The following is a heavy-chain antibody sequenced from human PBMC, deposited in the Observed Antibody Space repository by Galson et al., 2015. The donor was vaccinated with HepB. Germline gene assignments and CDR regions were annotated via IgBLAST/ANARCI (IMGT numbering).Heavy chain of an antibody. D-gene: IGHD3-3*01. CDR1: GFTFSSYA. Sequence: SLRLSCAASGFTFSSYAMSWVRQAPGKGLEWVGFIRSKAYGGTTEYAASVKGRFTISRDNAKNSLYLQMNSLRAEDTAVYYCARGLAYYDFWSGYYTGAGYFQHWGQGTLVTVSS. CDR2: IRSKAYGGTT. V-gene: IGHV3-49*04. CDR3: ARGLAYYDFWSGYYTGAGYFQH. J-gene: IGHJ1*01.